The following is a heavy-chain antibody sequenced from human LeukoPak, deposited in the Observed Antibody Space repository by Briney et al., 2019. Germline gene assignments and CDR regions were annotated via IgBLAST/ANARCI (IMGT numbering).Heavy chain of an antibody. CDR2: INPNSRGT. CDR3: AREHCSGGTCHYYFDY. V-gene: IGHV1-2*02. CDR1: GYAFAAYY. Sequence: GASVKVSCKASGYAFAAYYMHWVRQAPGQGLERMGWINPNSRGTNYAQKFRGRVTMTRDTSITTAYMELSRLGSDDTAVYYCAREHCSGGTCHYYFDYWGQGTLVTVSS. J-gene: IGHJ4*02. D-gene: IGHD2-15*01.